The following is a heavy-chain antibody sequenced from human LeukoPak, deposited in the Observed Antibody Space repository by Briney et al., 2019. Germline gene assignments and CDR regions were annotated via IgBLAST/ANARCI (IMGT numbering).Heavy chain of an antibody. CDR1: GYTFISYD. D-gene: IGHD3-10*01. J-gene: IGHJ6*03. V-gene: IGHV1-8*01. CDR3: ARGTPERGSENYYMGYYYMDV. Sequence: ASVKVSCKASGYTFISYDINWVRQATGQGLEWMGWMNPNSGNTGYAQKFQGRVTTTRNTSISTAYMEPSSLRSEDTAVYYCARGTPERGSENYYMGYYYMDVWGKGTTVTISS. CDR2: MNPNSGNT.